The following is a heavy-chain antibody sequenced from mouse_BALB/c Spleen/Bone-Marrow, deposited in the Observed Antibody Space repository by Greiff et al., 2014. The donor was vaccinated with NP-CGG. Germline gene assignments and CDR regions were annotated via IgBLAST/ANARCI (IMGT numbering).Heavy chain of an antibody. CDR2: ISGDGRYT. V-gene: IGHV5-9-2*01. CDR1: GFSFSNYG. J-gene: IGHJ3*01. CDR3: ARHAYYDQTEVSFVC. Sequence: EVKLMESGGGLVKSGGSLKLSCAASGFSFSNYGMSWLRQTPEKRLEWVATISGDGRYTFYSDSVKGRFTISRDNAKNNLYLQLSGLRSEDTALYYCARHAYYDQTEVSFVCWSQGTLVTVSA. D-gene: IGHD2-4*01.